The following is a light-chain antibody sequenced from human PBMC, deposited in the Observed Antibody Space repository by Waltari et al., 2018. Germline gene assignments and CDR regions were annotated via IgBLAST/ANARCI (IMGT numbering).Light chain of an antibody. CDR1: TSNLGLYP. Sequence: QSVLTQPPSASAPPGQRVALSCSRSTSNLGLYPINWYQHLPGAAPKLIIYRNSERPSGVPDRFSGSKSGTSGSLVISGLHSEDEGDYYCGAWDDSLIGHVFGTGTKVTVL. J-gene: IGLJ1*01. V-gene: IGLV1-44*01. CDR3: GAWDDSLIGHV. CDR2: RNS.